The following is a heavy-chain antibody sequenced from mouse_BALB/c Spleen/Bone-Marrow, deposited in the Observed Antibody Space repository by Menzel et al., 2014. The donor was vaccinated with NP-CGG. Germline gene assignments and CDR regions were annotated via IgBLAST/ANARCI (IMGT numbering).Heavy chain of an antibody. D-gene: IGHD2-1*01. CDR3: ARSGKGAMDY. J-gene: IGHJ4*01. Sequence: VQLQQSGAELVRPGSSVKISCKASGYVFSTYWMNWVKQRPGQGLERIGQIYPGDGDTNYNGKFKDKVILTADIPSSTAYMQLSSLTSEDSAVYFCARSGKGAMDYWGQGTSVTVSS. CDR2: IYPGDGDT. CDR1: GYVFSTYW. V-gene: IGHV1-80*01.